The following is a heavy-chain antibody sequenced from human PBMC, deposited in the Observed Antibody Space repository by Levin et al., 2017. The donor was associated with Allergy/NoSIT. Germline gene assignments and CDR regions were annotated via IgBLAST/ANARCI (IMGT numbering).Heavy chain of an antibody. CDR3: ARDQGYYYMDV. Sequence: GGSLRLSCAASGFTFSSYGMHWVRQAPGKGLEWVAILWYDGSNKHYADSVKGRFTISRDNSKNTLYLQMNSLRAEDTALYYCARDQGYYYMDVWGNGTTVTVSS. CDR2: LWYDGSNK. CDR1: GFTFSSYG. V-gene: IGHV3-33*01. J-gene: IGHJ6*03.